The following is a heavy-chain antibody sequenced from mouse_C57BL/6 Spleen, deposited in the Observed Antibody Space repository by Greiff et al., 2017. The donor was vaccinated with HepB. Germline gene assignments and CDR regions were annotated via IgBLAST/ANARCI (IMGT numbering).Heavy chain of an antibody. CDR3: ARRANYYAMDY. CDR1: GFTFSDYG. CDR2: ISSGSSTI. Sequence: DVQLVESGGGLVKPGGSLKLSCAASGFTFSDYGMHWVRQAPEKGLEWVAYISSGSSTIYYADTVKGRFTISRDNAKNTLFLQMTSLRSEDTAMYYCARRANYYAMDYWGQGTSVTVSS. D-gene: IGHD3-3*01. V-gene: IGHV5-17*01. J-gene: IGHJ4*01.